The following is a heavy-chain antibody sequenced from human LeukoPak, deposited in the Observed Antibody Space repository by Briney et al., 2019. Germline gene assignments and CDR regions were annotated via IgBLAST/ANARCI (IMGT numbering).Heavy chain of an antibody. CDR1: GFTVSSNY. D-gene: IGHD1-26*01. CDR2: IYSGGTT. CDR3: ARSPWEPDAFDI. Sequence: GGSLRLSCAASGFTVSSNYMSWVRQAPGKGLEWVSVIYSGGTTYYADSVKGRFTISRDNSKNTLHLQMNSLRAEDTAVYYCARSPWEPDAFDIWGQGTMVTVSS. J-gene: IGHJ3*02. V-gene: IGHV3-66*01.